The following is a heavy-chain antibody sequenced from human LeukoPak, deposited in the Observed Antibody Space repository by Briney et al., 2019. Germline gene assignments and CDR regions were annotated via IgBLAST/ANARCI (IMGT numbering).Heavy chain of an antibody. CDR2: INTDGSST. CDR3: AKRIGYSSGYFYLFDY. CDR1: GFPFSSYW. Sequence: PGGSLRLSCAPSGFPFSSYWMHWVRQAPGKGRVWVSRINTDGSSTSYADSVKGRFTISRDNSKNTLYLQMNSLRAEDTAVYYCAKRIGYSSGYFYLFDYWGQGTLVTVSS. V-gene: IGHV3-74*01. J-gene: IGHJ4*02. D-gene: IGHD3-22*01.